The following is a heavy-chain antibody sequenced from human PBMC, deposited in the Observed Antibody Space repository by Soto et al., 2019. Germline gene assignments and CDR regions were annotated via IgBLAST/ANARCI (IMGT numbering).Heavy chain of an antibody. V-gene: IGHV4-59*01. CDR2: IYYSGST. J-gene: IGHJ6*03. CDR1: GGSISSYY. CDR3: ARGPEGWVYQYMDV. D-gene: IGHD6-13*01. Sequence: QVQLQESGPGLVKPSETLSLTCTVSGGSISSYYWSWIRQPPGKGLEWIGYIYYSGSTNYNPSLKSRVTISVDTSKNQFSLKLSSVTAADTAVYYCARGPEGWVYQYMDVWGKGTTVTVSS.